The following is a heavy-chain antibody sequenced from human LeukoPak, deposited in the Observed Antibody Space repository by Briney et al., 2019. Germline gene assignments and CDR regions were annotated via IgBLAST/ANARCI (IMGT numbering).Heavy chain of an antibody. J-gene: IGHJ5*02. CDR3: ARAPLIVGAADNWFDP. CDR2: FIPIFGTA. D-gene: IGHD1-26*01. Sequence: SVKVSCKASGGTFSSYAINWVRQAPGQGLEWMGGFIPIFGTANFAQKFQGRVTMTTDTSTSTAYMELRSLRSDDTAVYYCARAPLIVGAADNWFDPWGQGTLVTVSS. V-gene: IGHV1-69*05. CDR1: GGTFSSYA.